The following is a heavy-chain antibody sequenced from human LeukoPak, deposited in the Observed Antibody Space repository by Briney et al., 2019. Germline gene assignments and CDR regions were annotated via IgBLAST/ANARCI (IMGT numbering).Heavy chain of an antibody. CDR3: ARDGGGDFWSGFYYYYGMDV. CDR1: GFTFSSYS. D-gene: IGHD3-3*01. V-gene: IGHV3-21*01. Sequence: PGGSLRLSCAASGFTFSSYSMNWVRQAPGKGLEWVSSISSSSSYIYYADSVKGRFTISRDNAKNSLYLQMHSLRAEDTAVYYCARDGGGDFWSGFYYYYGMDVWGQGTTVTVSS. CDR2: ISSSSSYI. J-gene: IGHJ6*02.